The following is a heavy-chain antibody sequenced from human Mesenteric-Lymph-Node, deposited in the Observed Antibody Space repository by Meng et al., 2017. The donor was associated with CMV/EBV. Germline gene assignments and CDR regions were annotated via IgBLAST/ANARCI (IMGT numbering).Heavy chain of an antibody. V-gene: IGHV1-18*04. Sequence: KASGYTFTSDGISWVRQAPGQGLEWMGWISAYNGNTNYAQKLQGRVTMTTDTSTSTAYMELRSLRSDDTAVYYCARDGYSYGYGYFDYWGQGTLVTVSS. J-gene: IGHJ4*02. CDR3: ARDGYSYGYGYFDY. CDR2: ISAYNGNT. CDR1: GYTFTSDG. D-gene: IGHD5-18*01.